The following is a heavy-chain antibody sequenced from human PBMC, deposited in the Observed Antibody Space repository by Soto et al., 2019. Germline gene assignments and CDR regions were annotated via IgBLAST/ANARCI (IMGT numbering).Heavy chain of an antibody. CDR3: ARGEDAFFYYGLDV. CDR2: IYDAGISGYTPST. Sequence: ETLSLTCTVSGGSITSSYWSWIRRPPGKGLEWIAYIYDAGISGYTPSTSYNPSLKSRVTMSVDTSKNRFSLKLTSVTAADTAVYYCARGEDAFFYYGLDVWGQGITVTVSS. J-gene: IGHJ6*02. V-gene: IGHV4-59*01. CDR1: GGSITSSY.